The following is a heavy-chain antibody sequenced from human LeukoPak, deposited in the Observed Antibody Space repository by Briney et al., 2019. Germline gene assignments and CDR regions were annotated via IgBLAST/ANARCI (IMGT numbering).Heavy chain of an antibody. CDR1: GGSFSGYY. CDR3: AREGGFYRPLDY. Sequence: PSEILSLTCAVYGGSFSGYYWSWIRQPPGKGLEWIGEINHSGSTNYNPSLESRVTISVDTSKNQFSLKLTSVTAADTAVYYCAREGGFYRPLDYSGQGTLVTVSS. J-gene: IGHJ4*02. V-gene: IGHV4-34*01. CDR2: INHSGST. D-gene: IGHD3-3*01.